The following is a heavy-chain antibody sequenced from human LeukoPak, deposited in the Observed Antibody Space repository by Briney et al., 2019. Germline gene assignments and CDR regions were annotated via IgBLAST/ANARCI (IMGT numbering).Heavy chain of an antibody. CDR2: ISSSNSTI. CDR3: ARAIGYRGYYDMDD. CDR1: GFTFSSYI. D-gene: IGHD1-1*01. V-gene: IGHV3-48*01. J-gene: IGHJ6*02. Sequence: GSLSLSCAASGFTFSSYIMNGVRQGPGNGLEWVSYISSSNSTIYYADSVKGQFTISRDNAKNSLYLHMNRLRVEDTAVSYCARAIGYRGYYDMDDWGQGTTVTVSS.